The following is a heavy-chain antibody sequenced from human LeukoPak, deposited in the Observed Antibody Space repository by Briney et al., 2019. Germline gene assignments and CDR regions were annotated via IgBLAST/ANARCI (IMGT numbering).Heavy chain of an antibody. CDR2: MNPNSGNT. D-gene: IGHD2-15*01. Sequence: ASVKVSCKASGYTFTSYDVNWVRQATGQGLEWMGWMNPNSGNTGYAQKFQGRVTMTRNTSISTAYMELSSLRSEDTAVYYCARGEGPPICGGGSCPVDYWGQGTLVTVSS. CDR1: GYTFTSYD. V-gene: IGHV1-8*01. CDR3: ARGEGPPICGGGSCPVDY. J-gene: IGHJ4*02.